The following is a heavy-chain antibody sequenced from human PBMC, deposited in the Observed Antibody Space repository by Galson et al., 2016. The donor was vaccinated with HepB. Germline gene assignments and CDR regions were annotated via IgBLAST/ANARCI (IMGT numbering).Heavy chain of an antibody. Sequence: SLRLSCAASGFSLNTYTMTWVRQAPGKGLEVVASISRSGDSRDYSDSVRGRFTISRDNSNNMLFLQMDSLRPDDTAVYYCAKRHEFCPPVGCSVDYWGQGTLVSVSS. V-gene: IGHV3-23*01. J-gene: IGHJ4*02. CDR2: ISRSGDSR. CDR1: GFSLNTYT. D-gene: IGHD3-10*02. CDR3: AKRHEFCPPVGCSVDY.